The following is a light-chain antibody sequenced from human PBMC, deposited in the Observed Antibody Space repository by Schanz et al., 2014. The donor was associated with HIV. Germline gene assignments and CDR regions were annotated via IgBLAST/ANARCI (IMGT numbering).Light chain of an antibody. J-gene: IGKJ5*01. CDR2: AAL. CDR1: QNISTY. Sequence: DVHMTQSPSSLSASVGDNVTITCRASQNISTYLNWYQQRPGKAPKLLIYAALNLQSGVPSRFSGSGSGTDFTIIISSLQPADFASYFCQQTYNTSITFGQGTRLEIK. CDR3: QQTYNTSIT. V-gene: IGKV1-39*01.